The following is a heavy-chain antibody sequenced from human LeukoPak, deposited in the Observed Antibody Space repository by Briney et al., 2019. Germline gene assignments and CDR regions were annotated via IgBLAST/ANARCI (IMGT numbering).Heavy chain of an antibody. D-gene: IGHD3-10*01. Sequence: PGGSLRLSCAASGFTFSSYWMSWVRQAPGKGLEWVANIKQDGSEKYYVDSVKGRFTTSRDNTKNSPYLQMNSLRAEDTAVYYCAREAGTGDYWGQGTLVTVSS. CDR1: GFTFSSYW. CDR3: AREAGTGDY. V-gene: IGHV3-7*01. CDR2: IKQDGSEK. J-gene: IGHJ4*02.